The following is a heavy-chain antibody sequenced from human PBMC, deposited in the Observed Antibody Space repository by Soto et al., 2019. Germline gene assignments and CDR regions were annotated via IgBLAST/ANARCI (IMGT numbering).Heavy chain of an antibody. Sequence: QVQLVQSGAEVKKPGASVKVSCKASGYTFTSYAMHWVRQAPGQRLEWMGWINAGNGNTKYSQKFQGRVTITRDTSASTAYMELSSLRSEATAVYCCASSHIAAARYGMDVGGLGTTVTVSS. D-gene: IGHD6-13*01. V-gene: IGHV1-3*01. CDR2: INAGNGNT. CDR1: GYTFTSYA. CDR3: ASSHIAAARYGMDV. J-gene: IGHJ6*02.